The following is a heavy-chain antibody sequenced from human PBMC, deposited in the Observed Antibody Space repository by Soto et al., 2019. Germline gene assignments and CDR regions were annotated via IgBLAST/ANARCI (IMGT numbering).Heavy chain of an antibody. CDR3: ATSNVYCGGDCSFDY. CDR1: GGSISSYD. J-gene: IGHJ4*02. Sequence: PSETLSLTCTVSGGSISSYDWSWIRQPPGKGLEWIGYIYYSGSTNYNPSLKSRVTISVDTSKNQFSLKLSSVTAADTAVYYCATSNVYCGGDCSFDYWGQGTLVTVSS. CDR2: IYYSGST. V-gene: IGHV4-59*01. D-gene: IGHD2-21*02.